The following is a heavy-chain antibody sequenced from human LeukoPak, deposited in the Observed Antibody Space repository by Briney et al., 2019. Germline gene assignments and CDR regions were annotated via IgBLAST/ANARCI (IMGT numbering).Heavy chain of an antibody. V-gene: IGHV1-69*05. CDR1: GGTFSSYT. D-gene: IGHD3-3*01. CDR2: IIPIFGTA. J-gene: IGHJ4*02. CDR3: ARDLGDFWSGYYIGY. Sequence: SVKVSCKASGGTFSSYTISWVRQAPGQGLEWMGRIIPIFGTANYAQKFQGRVTITTDESTSTAYMELSSLRSEDTAVYYCARDLGDFWSGYYIGYWGQGTLVTVSS.